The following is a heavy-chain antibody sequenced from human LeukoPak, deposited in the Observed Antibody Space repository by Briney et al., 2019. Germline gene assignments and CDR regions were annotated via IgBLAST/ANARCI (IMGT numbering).Heavy chain of an antibody. CDR3: ARDLYGDDILTGYAPFGY. CDR1: GFTFSSYW. D-gene: IGHD3-9*01. J-gene: IGHJ4*02. V-gene: IGHV3-7*01. CDR2: IKQDGSEK. Sequence: GGSLRLSCAASGFTFSSYWMSWVRQAPGKGLEWVANIKQDGSEKYYVDSVKGRFTISRDNAKNSLYLQMNSLRAEDTAVYYCARDLYGDDILTGYAPFGYWGQGTLVTVSS.